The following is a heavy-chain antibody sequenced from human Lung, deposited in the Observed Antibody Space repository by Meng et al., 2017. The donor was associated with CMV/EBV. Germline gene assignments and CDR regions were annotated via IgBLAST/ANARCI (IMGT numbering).Heavy chain of an antibody. J-gene: IGHJ4*02. CDR2: INESGDRT. CDR3: VNRAWMDF. V-gene: IGHV3-23*01. CDR1: GFTFSTYS. D-gene: IGHD3/OR15-3a*01. Sequence: VHFLRFGGGSEQPGGSLRLSCEASGFTFSTYSMTWVRQAPGKGLEWVSGINESGDRTYHADSVKGRFTISRDNSKNTLYLQMNSLRVEDTAIYYCVNRAWMDFWGQGNLVTVSS.